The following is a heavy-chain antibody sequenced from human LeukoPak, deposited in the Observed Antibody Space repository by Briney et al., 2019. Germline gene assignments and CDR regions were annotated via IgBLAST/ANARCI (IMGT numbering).Heavy chain of an antibody. CDR1: GFTFSSYV. V-gene: IGHV3-23*01. Sequence: PGGSLRLSCVASGFTFSSYVMGWVRQAPGKRPEWVSSLTDSGGATYYVDSVKGRFTISRDNSKNTLYLHMNSLRAEDTAMYYCAKKRDAFDIWGQGTVVAVSS. CDR2: LTDSGGAT. D-gene: IGHD5-24*01. CDR3: AKKRDAFDI. J-gene: IGHJ3*02.